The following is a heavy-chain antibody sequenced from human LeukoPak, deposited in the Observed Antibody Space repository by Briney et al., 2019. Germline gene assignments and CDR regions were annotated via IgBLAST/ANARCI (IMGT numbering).Heavy chain of an antibody. CDR1: GGTFSSYA. V-gene: IGHV1-69*05. CDR2: IIPNFGTA. CDR3: AKELLQMAVAGQCDY. D-gene: IGHD6-19*01. Sequence: SVKVPCKASGGTFSSYAISWVRQAPGQGLEWMGRIIPNFGTANYAQKFQGRVTITTDESTSTAYMELSSLRSEDTAVYYCAKELLQMAVAGQCDYWGQGTLVTVSS. J-gene: IGHJ4*02.